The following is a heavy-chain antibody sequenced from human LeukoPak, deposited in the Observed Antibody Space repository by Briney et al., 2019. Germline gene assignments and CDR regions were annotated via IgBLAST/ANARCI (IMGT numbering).Heavy chain of an antibody. J-gene: IGHJ4*02. V-gene: IGHV3-23*01. Sequence: PGGSLRLSCAASGFTFSSSAMSWVRQAPGKGLQWVSSITPSGDGTYYADSVKGRFTISRDNSKNTLYLQMNSLRAEDTAVYYCARERYDFWSGYYPPDYWGQGTLVTVSS. CDR3: ARERYDFWSGYYPPDY. D-gene: IGHD3-3*01. CDR1: GFTFSSSA. CDR2: ITPSGDGT.